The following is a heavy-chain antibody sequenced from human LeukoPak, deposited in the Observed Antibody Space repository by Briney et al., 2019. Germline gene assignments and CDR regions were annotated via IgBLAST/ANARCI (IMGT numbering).Heavy chain of an antibody. D-gene: IGHD5-12*01. Sequence: ASVKVSCKASGYGFTSSGISWVRQAPGQGLEWMGWISAYNGNTNYAQKVQGRVTMTTDTSTSTAYMELRSLRYDDTAVYYCAKDPMTLYGGYSRDAFDIWGQGTMVTVSS. CDR3: AKDPMTLYGGYSRDAFDI. CDR1: GYGFTSSG. J-gene: IGHJ3*02. V-gene: IGHV1-18*01. CDR2: ISAYNGNT.